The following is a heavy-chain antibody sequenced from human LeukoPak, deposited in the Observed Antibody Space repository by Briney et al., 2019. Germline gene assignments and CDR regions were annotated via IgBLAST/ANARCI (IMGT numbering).Heavy chain of an antibody. J-gene: IGHJ4*02. V-gene: IGHV3-30-3*01. CDR1: GFTFSSYA. D-gene: IGHD4-23*01. Sequence: PGRSLRLSCAASGFTFSSYAMHWVRQAPGKGLEWVAVISYDGSNKYYADSVKGRFTISRDNSKNTLYLQMNSLRAEDTAVYYCARDILWGYGDNIYYFDYWGQGTLVTVSS. CDR3: ARDILWGYGDNIYYFDY. CDR2: ISYDGSNK.